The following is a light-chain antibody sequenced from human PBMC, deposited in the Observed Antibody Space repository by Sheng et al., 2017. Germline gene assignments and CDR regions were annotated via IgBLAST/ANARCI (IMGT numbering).Light chain of an antibody. J-gene: IGKJ3*01. CDR1: HNISDH. Sequence: DIQMTQSPSSLSASVGDRVTITCQANHNISDHLNWYHQKPGTVPKLLMYESSNLETGVPSRFRGSGFGTHFTLSIDSLQPDDVGTYFCQHYNNVPLFTFGPGTKVDIK. CDR2: ESS. CDR3: QHYNNVPLFT. V-gene: IGKV1-33*01.